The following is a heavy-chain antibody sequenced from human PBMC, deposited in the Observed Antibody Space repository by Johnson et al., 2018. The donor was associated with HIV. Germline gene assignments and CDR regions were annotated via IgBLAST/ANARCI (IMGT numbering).Heavy chain of an antibody. Sequence: VQLVESGGGVVRPGGSLRLSCAASGFSFDDYGMSWVRQAPGKGLEWVANIKQDGSEKYYVDSVKGRFTISRDNAKNSLYLQMNSLRAEYTAVYYCARGPSAYCGGDCPGGAFDIWGQGTMVTVYS. CDR2: IKQDGSEK. CDR3: ARGPSAYCGGDCPGGAFDI. D-gene: IGHD2-21*02. J-gene: IGHJ3*02. CDR1: GFSFDDYG. V-gene: IGHV3-7*01.